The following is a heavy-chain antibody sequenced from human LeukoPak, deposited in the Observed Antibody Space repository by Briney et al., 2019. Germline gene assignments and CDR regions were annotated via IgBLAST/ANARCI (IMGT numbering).Heavy chain of an antibody. CDR3: ARGQQRLRWAFEY. J-gene: IGHJ4*02. CDR1: GGSFSGYY. CDR2: IYYSGST. D-gene: IGHD6-25*01. V-gene: IGHV4-59*01. Sequence: SETRSLTCAVYGGSFSGYYWSWIRQPPGRGLDWIGYIYYSGSTNYNPSLRSRVTMSVDTSKNQFSLKLSSVTAADTAVYYCARGQQRLRWAFEYWGQGTLVTVSS.